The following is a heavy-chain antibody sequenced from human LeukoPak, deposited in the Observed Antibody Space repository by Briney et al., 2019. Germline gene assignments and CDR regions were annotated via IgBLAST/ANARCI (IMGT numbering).Heavy chain of an antibody. J-gene: IGHJ4*02. CDR3: ARKLYYGDYFDY. D-gene: IGHD3-3*01. CDR2: IYHSGYT. V-gene: IGHV4-38-2*01. CDR1: GYSISSVYY. Sequence: PETLSLTCAVSGYSISSVYYWGCVRQPPGKRLEWIGTIYHSGYTYYNPSLKSRVTISVDTSKNQFSLKLSSVTAADTAVYYCARKLYYGDYFDYWGQGTLVTVSS.